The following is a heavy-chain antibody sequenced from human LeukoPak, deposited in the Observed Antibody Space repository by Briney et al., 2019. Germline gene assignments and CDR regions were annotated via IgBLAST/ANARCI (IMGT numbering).Heavy chain of an antibody. CDR3: AKKPNSLYYFDY. CDR1: GFSISSSNW. V-gene: IGHV4-28*05. D-gene: IGHD4-23*01. CDR2: VYYSGAI. Sequence: ASETLSLTCVVSGFSISSSNWWGWIRQPPGRGLEWIGYVYYSGAIYYSPSLKSRVTMSVDTSKNRVSLELSSVTAVDTAVYYCAKKPNSLYYFDYWGQGTLVTVSS. J-gene: IGHJ4*02.